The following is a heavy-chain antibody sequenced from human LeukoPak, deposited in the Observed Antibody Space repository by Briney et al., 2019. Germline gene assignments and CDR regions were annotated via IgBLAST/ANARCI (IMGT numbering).Heavy chain of an antibody. CDR3: AKGFHGSGSEFDY. CDR1: GFTFYDYA. V-gene: IGHV3-9*01. D-gene: IGHD3-10*01. Sequence: GRSLRLSCAASGFTFYDYAMHWVRQAPGKGLEWGSGISWNSGSIGYADSVKGRFTISRDNAKNSLYLQMNSLRAEDTALYYCAKGFHGSGSEFDYWGQGTLVTVSS. CDR2: ISWNSGSI. J-gene: IGHJ4*02.